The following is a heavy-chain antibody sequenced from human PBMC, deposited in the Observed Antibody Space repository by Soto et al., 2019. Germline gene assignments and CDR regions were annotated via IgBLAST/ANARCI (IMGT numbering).Heavy chain of an antibody. J-gene: IGHJ6*02. CDR2: IWYDGSNK. CDR1: GFTFSSYG. CDR3: ARDSYSSSWTYYYYYGMDV. V-gene: IGHV3-33*01. D-gene: IGHD6-13*01. Sequence: GGSLRLSCAASGFTFSSYGMHWVRQAPGKGLDWVAVIWYDGSNKYYADSVKGRFTISRDNSKNTLYLQMNSLRAEDTAVYYCARDSYSSSWTYYYYYGMDVWGQGTTVTVSS.